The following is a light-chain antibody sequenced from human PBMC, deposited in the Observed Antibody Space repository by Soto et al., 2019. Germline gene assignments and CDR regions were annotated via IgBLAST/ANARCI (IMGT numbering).Light chain of an antibody. CDR3: SSYTSSSTPPYCV. J-gene: IGLJ3*02. CDR1: SSDVGGYNY. CDR2: EVS. Sequence: QSALTQPASVSGSPGQSITISCTGTSSDVGGYNYVSWYQQHPGKAPKLMIYEVSNRPSGVSNRFSGSKSGNTASLTISGLQAEDEADYYCSSYTSSSTPPYCVFGGGTKLTVL. V-gene: IGLV2-14*01.